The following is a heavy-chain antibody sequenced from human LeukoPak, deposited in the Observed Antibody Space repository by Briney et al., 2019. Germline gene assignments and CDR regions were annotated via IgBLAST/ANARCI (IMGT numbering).Heavy chain of an antibody. D-gene: IGHD5-24*01. CDR3: ASTGGYNYRELFDY. Sequence: GGSLRLSCAASGFTVSSNYMSWVRQAPGKGLEWVSVIYSGGSTYYADSVKGRFTISRDNSKNTLYLQMNSLGAEDTAVYYCASTGGYNYRELFDYWGQGTLVTVSS. V-gene: IGHV3-66*02. CDR1: GFTVSSNY. CDR2: IYSGGST. J-gene: IGHJ4*02.